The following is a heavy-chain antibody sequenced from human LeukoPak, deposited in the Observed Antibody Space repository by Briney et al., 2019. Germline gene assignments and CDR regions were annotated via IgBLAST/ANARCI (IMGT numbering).Heavy chain of an antibody. CDR3: ARGEMATTDLDY. Sequence: SETLSLTCTVSGGSISSYYWSWIRQPPGKGLEGIGYIYYSGSTNYNPSLKSRVTISVDTSKNQFSLKLSSVTAADTAVYYCARGEMATTDLDYWGQGTLVTVSS. V-gene: IGHV4-59*01. J-gene: IGHJ4*02. CDR1: GGSISSYY. CDR2: IYYSGST. D-gene: IGHD5-24*01.